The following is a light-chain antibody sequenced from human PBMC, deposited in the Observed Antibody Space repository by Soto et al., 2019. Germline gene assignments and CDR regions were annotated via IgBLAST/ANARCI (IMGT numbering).Light chain of an antibody. V-gene: IGKV3-11*01. J-gene: IGKJ1*01. CDR3: QQRSNWPPT. CDR1: QSVSSY. Sequence: EIVLTQSPATLSFSPGERCTLSCRASQSVSSYLAWYQQKPGQAPRLLIYDASNRATGIPARFSGSGSGTDFTLTISSLEPEDFAVYYCQQRSNWPPTFGQGTKVDIK. CDR2: DAS.